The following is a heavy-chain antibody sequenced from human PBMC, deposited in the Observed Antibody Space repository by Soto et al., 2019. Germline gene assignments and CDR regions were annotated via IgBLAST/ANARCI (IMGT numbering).Heavy chain of an antibody. J-gene: IGHJ4*02. CDR3: ASGSAGPYDRSGYYFSGFDY. D-gene: IGHD3-22*01. Sequence: QVQLVQSGAEVKKPGSSVKVSCKASGGTFSSYAISWVRQAPGQGLEWMGGIIPIFGTANYAQKFQGRVTITADESTSTADMELSSLRSEDTAVYYCASGSAGPYDRSGYYFSGFDYWGQGTLVTVSS. V-gene: IGHV1-69*01. CDR2: IIPIFGTA. CDR1: GGTFSSYA.